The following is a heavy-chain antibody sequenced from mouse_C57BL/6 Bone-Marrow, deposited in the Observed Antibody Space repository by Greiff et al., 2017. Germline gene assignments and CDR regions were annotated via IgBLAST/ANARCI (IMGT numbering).Heavy chain of an antibody. CDR3: TVWYAMDY. D-gene: IGHD2-10*02. V-gene: IGHV1-15*01. J-gene: IGHJ4*01. CDR2: IDPETGGT. Sequence: QVQLQQSGAELVRPGASVTLSCKASGYTFTDYEMHWVKQTPVHVLEWIGAIDPETGGTAYNQKFKGKAILTADKSSSTAYMELRSLTSEDSAVYYCTVWYAMDYWGQGTSVTVSS. CDR1: GYTFTDYE.